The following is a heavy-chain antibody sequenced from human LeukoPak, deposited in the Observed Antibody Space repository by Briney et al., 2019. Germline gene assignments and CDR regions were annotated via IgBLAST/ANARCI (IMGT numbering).Heavy chain of an antibody. CDR3: VRAMEMTTIGPGY. CDR1: GFTFSSYS. J-gene: IGHJ4*02. D-gene: IGHD5-24*01. V-gene: IGHV3-21*01. CDR2: ISGSSVYI. Sequence: GGSLRLSCAASGFTFSSYSMNWVRQAPGKGLEWVSSISGSSVYIYYADSVQGRFTISRDNAKKSLFLQMNSLRAEDTAVYYCVRAMEMTTIGPGYWGQGTLVTVSS.